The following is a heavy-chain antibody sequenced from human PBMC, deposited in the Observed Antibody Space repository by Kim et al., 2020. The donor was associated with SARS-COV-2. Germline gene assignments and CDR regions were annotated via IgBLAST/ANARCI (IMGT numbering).Heavy chain of an antibody. CDR3: ARQGYSGSYYSNIRIDY. D-gene: IGHD1-26*01. Sequence: KGRVTISVDTSKNQFSLKLSSVTAADTAVYYCARQGYSGSYYSNIRIDYWGQGTLVTVSS. V-gene: IGHV4-39*01. J-gene: IGHJ4*02.